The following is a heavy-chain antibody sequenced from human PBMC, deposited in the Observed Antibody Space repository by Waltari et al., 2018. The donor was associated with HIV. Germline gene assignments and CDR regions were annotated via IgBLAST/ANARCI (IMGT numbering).Heavy chain of an antibody. Sequence: QVQLQESGPGLVKPSQTLSLTCTVSGGSISSGSYYWSWIRQPAGKGLEWIGRIYTSGITNYNPSLKGRVTISVDTSKTQFSLKLSSVTAADTAVYYCARGDTAMSVDYWGQGTLVTVSS. CDR1: GGSISSGSYY. D-gene: IGHD5-18*01. J-gene: IGHJ4*02. CDR2: IYTSGIT. V-gene: IGHV4-61*02. CDR3: ARGDTAMSVDY.